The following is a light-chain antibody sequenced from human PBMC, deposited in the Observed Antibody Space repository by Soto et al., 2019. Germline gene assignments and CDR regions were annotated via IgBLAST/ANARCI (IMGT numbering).Light chain of an antibody. CDR1: SSDVGGYNY. J-gene: IGLJ1*01. Sequence: QSVLTQPASVSGSPGQSITISCTGTSSDVGGYNYVSWYQQHPGNAPKLMIYAVTDRPSGVSSSFSGSNSRNTASLTSSGLQAEDEVDYYCSSYTSSSTLFGTGTKVTDL. CDR3: SSYTSSSTL. V-gene: IGLV2-14*01. CDR2: AVT.